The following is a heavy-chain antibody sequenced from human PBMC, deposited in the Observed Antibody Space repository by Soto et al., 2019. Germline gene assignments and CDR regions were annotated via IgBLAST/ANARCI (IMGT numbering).Heavy chain of an antibody. V-gene: IGHV3-23*01. CDR3: AKEHRDTAMEPNYFDY. D-gene: IGHD5-18*01. J-gene: IGHJ4*02. CDR1: GFTFSSYA. Sequence: PGGSLRLSCAASGFTFSSYAMSWVRQAPGKGLEWVSAISGSGGSTYYADSVKGRFTISRDNSKSTLYLQMNSLRAEDTAVYYCAKEHRDTAMEPNYFDYWGQGTLVTVSS. CDR2: ISGSGGST.